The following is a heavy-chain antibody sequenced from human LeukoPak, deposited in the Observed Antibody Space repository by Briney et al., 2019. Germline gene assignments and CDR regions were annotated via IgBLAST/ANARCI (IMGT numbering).Heavy chain of an antibody. D-gene: IGHD3-9*01. CDR3: AKAAYYDFLTGPYFDL. V-gene: IGHV3-66*01. Sequence: GGSLRLSCAASGFTVSTNYMNWVRQAPGKGLEWVSVIYSGGSTYYADSVKGRFTISRDNSKNTVYLQMNSLRAEDTAVYYCAKAAYYDFLTGPYFDLWGRGTLVTVSS. CDR1: GFTVSTNY. J-gene: IGHJ2*01. CDR2: IYSGGST.